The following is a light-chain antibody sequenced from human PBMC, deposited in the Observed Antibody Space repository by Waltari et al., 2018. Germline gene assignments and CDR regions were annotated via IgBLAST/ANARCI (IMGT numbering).Light chain of an antibody. Sequence: HSALTQPASVSGSPGQSITISCTGTARDVGGYTSVSWYQQHPGKVPKVIIYDVSIRPSGISSRFSASKSGNTASLTISGLQAEDEADYYCSSYTSSKTYLFGTGTKVSVL. CDR1: ARDVGGYTS. V-gene: IGLV2-14*03. CDR2: DVS. CDR3: SSYTSSKTYL. J-gene: IGLJ1*01.